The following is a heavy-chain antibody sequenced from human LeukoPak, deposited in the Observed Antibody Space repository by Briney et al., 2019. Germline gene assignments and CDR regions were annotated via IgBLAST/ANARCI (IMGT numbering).Heavy chain of an antibody. J-gene: IGHJ5*02. CDR2: ISKTSNDI. Sequence: PGGSLRLSCVASGFTFSSYSMNWVRQAPGKGLEWVSSISKTSNDIHYADSVKGRFTISRDNAKNSLYLQMNSLRAEDTAVYYCARDNWNAVPGGFDPWGQGSLVTVSS. CDR1: GFTFSSYS. V-gene: IGHV3-21*01. CDR3: ARDNWNAVPGGFDP. D-gene: IGHD1-20*01.